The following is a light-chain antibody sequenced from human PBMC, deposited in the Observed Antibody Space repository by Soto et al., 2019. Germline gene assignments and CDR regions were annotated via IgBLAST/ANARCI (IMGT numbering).Light chain of an antibody. CDR3: QQYGNSPYT. Sequence: EIVLTQSPDTLSLSPGERATLSCRASQSVGSYLAWYQQKPGQTPRVLMYGASRRASGIPDRFSGSGSGTAFTLTISRPEPEDFAMYYCQQYGNSPYTFGQGTKLESK. CDR1: QSVGSY. V-gene: IGKV3-20*01. J-gene: IGKJ2*01. CDR2: GAS.